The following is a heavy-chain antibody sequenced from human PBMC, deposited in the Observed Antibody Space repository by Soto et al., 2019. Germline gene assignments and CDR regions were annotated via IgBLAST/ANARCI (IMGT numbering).Heavy chain of an antibody. CDR2: ISYDGSNK. J-gene: IGHJ6*02. D-gene: IGHD2-2*01. V-gene: IGHV3-30-3*01. CDR3: ARALPAAPKGIDYYYFYGMDV. Sequence: QVQLVESGGGVVQPGRSLRLSCAASGFTFSSYAMHWVRQAPGKGLEWVAVISYDGSNKYYADSVKGRFTISRDNSKNTLYLQMNSMRAEDTAVYYCARALPAAPKGIDYYYFYGMDVWGQGTTVTVFS. CDR1: GFTFSSYA.